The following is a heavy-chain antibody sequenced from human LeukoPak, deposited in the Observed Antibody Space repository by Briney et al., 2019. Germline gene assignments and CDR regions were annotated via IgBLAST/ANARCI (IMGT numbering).Heavy chain of an antibody. CDR3: ARDSAFCSSTSCYADY. CDR2: ISAYNGNT. J-gene: IGHJ4*02. D-gene: IGHD2-2*01. V-gene: IGHV1-18*01. CDR1: GYNLISYG. Sequence: GASVKVSCKASGYNLISYGISWVRQAPGQGLEWMGWISAYNGNTNYAQKLQGRVTMTTDTSTSTAYMELRSLRSDDTAVYYCARDSAFCSSTSCYADYWGQGTLVTVSS.